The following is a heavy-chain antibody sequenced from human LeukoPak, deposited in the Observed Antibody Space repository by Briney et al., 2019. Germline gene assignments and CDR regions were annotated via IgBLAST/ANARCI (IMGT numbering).Heavy chain of an antibody. V-gene: IGHV4-34*01. CDR2: INHSGST. CDR1: GGSFSGYY. Sequence: SETLSLTCAVYGGSFSGYYWSWIRQPPGKGLEWIGEINHSGSTNYNPSLKSRVTISVDTSKNQFSLKLSSVTAADTAVYYCAGASRLHYGDYGRYFAYWGQGTLVTVSS. D-gene: IGHD4-17*01. J-gene: IGHJ4*02. CDR3: AGASRLHYGDYGRYFAY.